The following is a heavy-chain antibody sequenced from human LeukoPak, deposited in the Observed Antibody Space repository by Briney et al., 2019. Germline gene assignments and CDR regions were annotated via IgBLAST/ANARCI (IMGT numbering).Heavy chain of an antibody. Sequence: GGSLRLSCAASGFTFSNYAMHWVRQAPGKGLEWVAVISYDGSSESYPDSVKGRFTISRNNSKNMLYLQMNSLRAEDTAVYYCARPAYGDYYFDYWGQGTLVTVSS. CDR3: ARPAYGDYYFDY. J-gene: IGHJ4*02. V-gene: IGHV3-30-3*01. CDR1: GFTFSNYA. D-gene: IGHD4-17*01. CDR2: ISYDGSSE.